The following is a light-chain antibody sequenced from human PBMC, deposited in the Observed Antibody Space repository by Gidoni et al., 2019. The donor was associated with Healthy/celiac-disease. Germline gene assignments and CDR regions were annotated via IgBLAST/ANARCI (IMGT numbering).Light chain of an antibody. CDR2: VNS. V-gene: IGLV1-40*01. Sequence: QSVLTQPPSVPAAPGQRVTISCTGSSSNIGAGYDVHWYQQLPGTAPKLLIYVNSNRPSGVPDRFSGSKSGTSASLAITGLQAEDEADYYCQSYDSSLSGVVFGGGTKLTVL. J-gene: IGLJ2*01. CDR1: SSNIGAGYD. CDR3: QSYDSSLSGVV.